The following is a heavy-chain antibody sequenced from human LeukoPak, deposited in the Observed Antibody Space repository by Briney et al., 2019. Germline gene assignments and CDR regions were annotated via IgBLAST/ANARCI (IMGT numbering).Heavy chain of an antibody. J-gene: IGHJ4*02. CDR1: GFQFSTYG. D-gene: IGHD7-27*01. CDR2: IWYDGSNK. V-gene: IGHV3-33*01. Sequence: GGSLRLPCAASGFQFSTYGMHWVRQAPGKGLEWVGVIWYDGSNKIYAESVKGRFTISRDNSKNTLYLQMNSLRAEDTAVYYCARDRSWGSQCYFDYWGQGTLVTVSS. CDR3: ARDRSWGSQCYFDY.